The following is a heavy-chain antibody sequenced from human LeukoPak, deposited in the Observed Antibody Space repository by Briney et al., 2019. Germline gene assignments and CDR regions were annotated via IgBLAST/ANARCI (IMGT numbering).Heavy chain of an antibody. CDR3: AREIYSGSQWYNWFDP. CDR1: GGSISSYY. J-gene: IGHJ5*02. Sequence: SETLSLTCTVSGGSISSYYWSWIRQPPGKGLEWIGYIYYSGSTNYNPSLKSRVTISVDTSKNQFSLKLSSVTAADTAVYYCAREIYSGSQWYNWFDPWGQGTLVTVSS. V-gene: IGHV4-59*12. CDR2: IYYSGST. D-gene: IGHD1-26*01.